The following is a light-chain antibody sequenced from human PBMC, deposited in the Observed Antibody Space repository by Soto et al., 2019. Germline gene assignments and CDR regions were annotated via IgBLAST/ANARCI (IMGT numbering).Light chain of an antibody. CDR2: EVS. Sequence: QSALTQPASVSGSPGQSITISCTGTSSDVGGYNYVSWYQQHPGKAPKLMIYEVSNRPSGVSNRFSGSKSGNTASLTISGLQAEDEADYYCSSYISRSRVFGTGTKVTVL. CDR3: SSYISRSRV. V-gene: IGLV2-14*01. CDR1: SSDVGGYNY. J-gene: IGLJ1*01.